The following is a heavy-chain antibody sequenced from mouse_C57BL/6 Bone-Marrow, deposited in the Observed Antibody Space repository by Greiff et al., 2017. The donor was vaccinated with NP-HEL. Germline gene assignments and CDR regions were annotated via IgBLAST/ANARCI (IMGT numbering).Heavy chain of an antibody. CDR2: IRNKANGYTT. J-gene: IGHJ2*01. CDR1: GFTFTDYY. V-gene: IGHV7-3*01. Sequence: EVKLVESGGGLVQPGGSLSLSCAASGFTFTDYYMSWVRQPPGKALEWLGFIRNKANGYTTESSASVKGRFTISRDNSQSILYLQMNALRAEDSATYYCARYIALPKCITTVVAGDYFDYWGQGTTLTVSS. CDR3: ARYIALPKCITTVVAGDYFDY. D-gene: IGHD1-1*01.